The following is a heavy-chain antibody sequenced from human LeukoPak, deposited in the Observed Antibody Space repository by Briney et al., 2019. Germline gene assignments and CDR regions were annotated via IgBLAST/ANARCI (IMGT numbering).Heavy chain of an antibody. Sequence: GGSLRLSCAASGFTFSTSWMTWVRQAPGKGLEWVANIKQDGSEKYYVDSVKGRFAVSRDNAKNSLYLQMNSLRAEDTAVYYCARAQSGFWSGYCFDYWGQGTLVTVSS. CDR3: ARAQSGFWSGYCFDY. J-gene: IGHJ4*02. CDR1: GFTFSTSW. V-gene: IGHV3-7*01. D-gene: IGHD3-3*01. CDR2: IKQDGSEK.